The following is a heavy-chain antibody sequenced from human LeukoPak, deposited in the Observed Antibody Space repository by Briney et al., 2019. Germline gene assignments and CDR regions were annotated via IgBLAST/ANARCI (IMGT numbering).Heavy chain of an antibody. CDR3: ARVSHYPYRRVTVGSFDY. V-gene: IGHV3-53*01. J-gene: IGHJ4*02. CDR2: IYSGGST. CDR1: GFTFSSYA. D-gene: IGHD2-21*02. Sequence: PGGSLRLSCAASGFTFSSYAMSWVRQAPGKGLEWVSVIYSGGSTYYADSVKGRFTISRDNSKNTLYLQMNSLRAEDTAVYYCARVSHYPYRRVTVGSFDYWGQGTLVTVSS.